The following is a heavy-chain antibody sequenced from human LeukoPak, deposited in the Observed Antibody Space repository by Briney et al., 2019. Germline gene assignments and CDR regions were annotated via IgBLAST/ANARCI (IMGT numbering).Heavy chain of an antibody. J-gene: IGHJ4*02. CDR3: ARAHGVYYGSGSYYKTRFAY. Sequence: PSETLSLTCAVYGGSFSGYYWSWIRQPPGKGLEWIGEINHSGSTNYNPSLKSRVTISVDTSKNQFSLKPSSVTAADTAVYYCARAHGVYYGSGSYYKTRFAYWGQGTLVTVSS. CDR1: GGSFSGYY. CDR2: INHSGST. D-gene: IGHD3-10*01. V-gene: IGHV4-34*01.